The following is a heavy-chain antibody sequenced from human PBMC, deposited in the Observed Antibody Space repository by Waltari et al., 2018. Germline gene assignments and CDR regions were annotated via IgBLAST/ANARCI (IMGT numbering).Heavy chain of an antibody. V-gene: IGHV4-39*01. CDR1: GDPISSKTYS. CDR2: MTYGGNT. D-gene: IGHD3-22*01. CDR3: ARRSRDSSGHFYSDY. Sequence: LQLQESGPGLVKPSETLSLTCSVSGDPISSKTYSWAWIRQPPGEGLEWIATMTYGGNTFSKPSLKSGITLSMDTSKNQFSLVLTSVTAADTAVYYCARRSRDSSGHFYSDYWGQGTLVTVSS. J-gene: IGHJ4*02.